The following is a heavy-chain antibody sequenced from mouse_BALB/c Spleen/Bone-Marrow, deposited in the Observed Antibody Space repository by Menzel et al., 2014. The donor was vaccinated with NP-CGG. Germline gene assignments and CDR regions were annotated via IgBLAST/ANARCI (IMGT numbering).Heavy chain of an antibody. CDR3: ARARSTMITTGAMDY. J-gene: IGHJ4*01. D-gene: IGHD2-4*01. CDR1: GFTFSRSG. CDR2: ISSGSSTI. Sequence: EVKVVESGGGLVQPGGSRKLSCAASGFTFSRSGMHWVRQAPEKGLEWVAYISSGSSTIYYADTMKGRFTISRDNPKNTLFLQMTSLRSVDTAMYYCARARSTMITTGAMDYWGQGTSVTVSS. V-gene: IGHV5-17*02.